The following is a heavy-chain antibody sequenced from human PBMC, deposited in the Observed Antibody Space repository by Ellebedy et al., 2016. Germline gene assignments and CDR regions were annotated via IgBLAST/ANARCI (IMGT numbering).Heavy chain of an antibody. V-gene: IGHV1-69*13. Sequence: SVKVSCXASGGTFSSYAISWVRQPPGQGLEWMGGIIPIFGTANYAQKFQGRVTITADESTSTAYMELSSLRSEDTAVYYCASTPTSAAIGLYYYYYYMDVWGKGTTVTVSS. CDR1: GGTFSSYA. CDR2: IIPIFGTA. D-gene: IGHD2-2*02. J-gene: IGHJ6*03. CDR3: ASTPTSAAIGLYYYYYYMDV.